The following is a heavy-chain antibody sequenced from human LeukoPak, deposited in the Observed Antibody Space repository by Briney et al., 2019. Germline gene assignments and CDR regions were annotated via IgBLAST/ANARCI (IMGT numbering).Heavy chain of an antibody. CDR1: GYTFTSYG. CDR2: IIPILGIA. J-gene: IGHJ5*02. D-gene: IGHD2-15*01. CDR3: ARDRYCSGGSCYSEAANWFDP. Sequence: GASAKVSCKASGYTFTSYGISWVRQAPGQGLEWMGRIIPILGIANYAQKFQGRVTITADKSTSTAYMELSSLRSEDTAVYYCARDRYCSGGSCYSEAANWFDPWGQGTLVTVSS. V-gene: IGHV1-69*04.